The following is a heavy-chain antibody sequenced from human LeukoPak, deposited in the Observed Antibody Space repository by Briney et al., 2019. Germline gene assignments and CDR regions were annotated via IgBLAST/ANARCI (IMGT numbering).Heavy chain of an antibody. Sequence: ASVKVCCKASGYTFTGYYMHWVRQAPGQGLEWMGWINPNSGGTNYAQKFQGRVTMTRDTSISTAYMELSRLRSDDTAVYYCASNEAAALHDWFDPWGQGTLVTVSS. D-gene: IGHD2-2*01. CDR2: INPNSGGT. J-gene: IGHJ5*02. CDR3: ASNEAAALHDWFDP. V-gene: IGHV1-2*02. CDR1: GYTFTGYY.